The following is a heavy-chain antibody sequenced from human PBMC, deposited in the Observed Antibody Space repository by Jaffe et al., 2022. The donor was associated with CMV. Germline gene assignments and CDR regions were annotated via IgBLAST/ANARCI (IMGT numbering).Heavy chain of an antibody. V-gene: IGHV1-69*01. CDR2: IIPIFGTA. Sequence: QVQLVQSGAEVKKPGSSVKVSCKASGGTFSSYAISWVRQAPGQGLEWMGGIIPIFGTANYAQKFQGRVTITADESTSTAYMELSSLRSEDTAVYYCARDGGPWVRMMVYGGSMDVWGQGTTVTVSS. CDR1: GGTFSSYA. CDR3: ARDGGPWVRMMVYGGSMDV. D-gene: IGHD2-8*01. J-gene: IGHJ6*02.